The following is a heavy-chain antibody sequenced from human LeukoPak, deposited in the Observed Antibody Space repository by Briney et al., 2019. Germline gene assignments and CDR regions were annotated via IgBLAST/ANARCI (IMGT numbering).Heavy chain of an antibody. D-gene: IGHD1-1*01. CDR1: GFTVSSNY. J-gene: IGHJ6*02. Sequence: PGGSLRLSCAASGFTVSSNYMSWVRQAPGKGLEWVSVIYSGGSTYYADSVKGRFTISRDNSKNTLYLQMNSPRAEDAAVYYCARDGSYYYYGMDVWGQGTTVTVSS. V-gene: IGHV3-53*01. CDR3: ARDGSYYYYGMDV. CDR2: IYSGGST.